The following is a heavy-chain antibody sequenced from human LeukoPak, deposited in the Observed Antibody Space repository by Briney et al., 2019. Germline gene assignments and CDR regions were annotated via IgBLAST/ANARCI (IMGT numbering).Heavy chain of an antibody. D-gene: IGHD1-1*01. V-gene: IGHV4-39*01. J-gene: IGHJ3*02. Sequence: SETLSLTCTVSGGSISSSSYYWGWIRQPPWKGLEWIGSIYYSGSTYYNPSLKSRVTISVDTSKNQFSLKLSSVTAADTAVYYCARHSLAVPYDIWGQGTMVTVSS. CDR2: IYYSGST. CDR1: GGSISSSSYY. CDR3: ARHSLAVPYDI.